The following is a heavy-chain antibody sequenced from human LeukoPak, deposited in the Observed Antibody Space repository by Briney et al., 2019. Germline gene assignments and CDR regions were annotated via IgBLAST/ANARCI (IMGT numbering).Heavy chain of an antibody. Sequence: GGSLRLSCAAPGFDFSFYCMHWVRHAPGKGLGWVAYIHYDSTTEDYADSVQGRFTISRDNSKHTLFLQMHHLRVKEMAVLYCAKDWNWAIDYWGKGTIVTVAS. CDR1: GFDFSFYC. D-gene: IGHD1-7*01. V-gene: IGHV3-30*02. J-gene: IGHJ4*02. CDR3: AKDWNWAIDY. CDR2: IHYDSTTE.